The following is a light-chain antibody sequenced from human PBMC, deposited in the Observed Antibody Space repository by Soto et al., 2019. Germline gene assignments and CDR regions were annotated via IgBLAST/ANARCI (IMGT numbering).Light chain of an antibody. V-gene: IGKV3-11*01. Sequence: EIVMTQSPATLSVSPGERATLSCRASQSVSGYLAWYQQKLGQAPRLLIYDASNRATGIPARFSGSGSGTDFTLTISSLEPEDFAIYYCQHRSDWPITFGQGTRLEIK. CDR3: QHRSDWPIT. CDR2: DAS. CDR1: QSVSGY. J-gene: IGKJ5*01.